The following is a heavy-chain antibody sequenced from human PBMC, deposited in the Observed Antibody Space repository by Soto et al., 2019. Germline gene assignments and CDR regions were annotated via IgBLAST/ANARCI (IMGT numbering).Heavy chain of an antibody. V-gene: IGHV4-30-4*01. CDR2: IYYSGNA. J-gene: IGHJ4*02. Sequence: QVQLQESGPGLVKPTQTLSLTCTVSGGSISSGAYYWSWIRQPPGKGLEWIGYIYYSGNAYYNASLKSRVTISIDMSRKHFSLRLTSVTAADTAVFYCARGTGVDGSNYFDYWGQGTLVTVSS. CDR1: GGSISSGAYY. D-gene: IGHD1-26*01. CDR3: ARGTGVDGSNYFDY.